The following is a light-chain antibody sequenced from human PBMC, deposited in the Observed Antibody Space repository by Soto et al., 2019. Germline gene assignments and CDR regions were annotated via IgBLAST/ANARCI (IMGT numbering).Light chain of an antibody. CDR1: SSNIGAGYD. CDR2: GNS. V-gene: IGLV1-40*01. Sequence: QSVLTQPPSVSGAPGQRVTISCTGSSSNIGAGYDLHWYQQLPGTAPKLLIYGNSNRPSGVPDRFSGSKSGTSASLAITGLQAEDEADYYCATWDDSLSGWVFGGGTKLTVL. J-gene: IGLJ3*02. CDR3: ATWDDSLSGWV.